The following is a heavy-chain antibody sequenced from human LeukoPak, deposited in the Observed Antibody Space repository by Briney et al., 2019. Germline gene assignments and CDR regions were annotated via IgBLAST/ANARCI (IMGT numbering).Heavy chain of an antibody. V-gene: IGHV3-48*01. CDR2: IGTSSTTI. CDR3: ARFAAGGSYYYYMDV. CDR1: GFTFSSYS. J-gene: IGHJ6*03. D-gene: IGHD6-25*01. Sequence: GGSLRLSCAASGFTFSSYSMNWVRQPPGKGLEWVSNIGTSSTTIYYADSVKGRFTISRDDAKNSLYLQMNSLRADDTAVYYCARFAAGGSYYYYMDVWGKGTTVTVSS.